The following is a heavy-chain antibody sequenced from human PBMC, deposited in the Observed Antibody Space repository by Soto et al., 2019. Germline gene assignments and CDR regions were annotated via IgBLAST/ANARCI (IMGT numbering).Heavy chain of an antibody. CDR2: INSDGSST. CDR3: ASSTTAGGDQQVGAT. V-gene: IGHV3-74*01. D-gene: IGHD6-6*01. CDR1: GFTFSSYW. Sequence: EVQLVESGGGLVQPGGSLRLSCAPSGFTFSSYWMHWVRQAPGKGLVWVSRINSDGSSTFYADSVNGRFTISRDNAKNTLYLQMNRLRAEDTAVYYCASSTTAGGDQQVGATWGQGTLVTVSS. J-gene: IGHJ5*02.